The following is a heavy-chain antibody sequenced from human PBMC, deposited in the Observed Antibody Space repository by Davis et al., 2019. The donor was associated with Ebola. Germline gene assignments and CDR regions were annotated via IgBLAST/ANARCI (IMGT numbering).Heavy chain of an antibody. CDR2: IYYSGST. D-gene: IGHD6-13*01. CDR1: GGSISSSSYY. J-gene: IGHJ4*02. V-gene: IGHV4-39*01. Sequence: SETLSLTCTVPGGSISSSSYYWGWIRQPPGKGLEWIGSIYYSGSTYYNPSLKSRVTISVDTSKNQFSLKLSSVTAADTAVYYCARLGYSSSAVGWLIDYWGQGTLVTVSS. CDR3: ARLGYSSSAVGWLIDY.